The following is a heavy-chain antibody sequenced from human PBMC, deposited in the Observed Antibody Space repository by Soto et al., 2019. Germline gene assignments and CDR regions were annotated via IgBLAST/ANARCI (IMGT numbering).Heavy chain of an antibody. CDR1: GGSFSGYY. CDR2: ISSSSSYI. D-gene: IGHD5-18*01. Sequence: ETLSLTCAVYGGSFSGYYWSWVRQAPGKGLEWVSSISSSSSYIYYADSVKGRFTISRDNAKNSLYLQMNSLRAEDTAVYYCARVRGDTAMAYFGYWGQGTLVTVSS. CDR3: ARVRGDTAMAYFGY. J-gene: IGHJ4*02. V-gene: IGHV3-21*01.